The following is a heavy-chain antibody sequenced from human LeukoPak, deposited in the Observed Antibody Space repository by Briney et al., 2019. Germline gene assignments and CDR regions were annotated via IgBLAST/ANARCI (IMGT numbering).Heavy chain of an antibody. CDR1: GGSFSGYY. CDR3: ARVGIVATRHFDY. J-gene: IGHJ4*02. V-gene: IGHV4-34*01. D-gene: IGHD5-12*01. CDR2: INHSGST. Sequence: PSETLSLTCAVYGGSFSGYYWSWIRQPPGKGLEWIGEINHSGSTNYNPSLKSRVTISVDTSKNQFSLKLSSVTAADTAVYYCARVGIVATRHFDYWSQGTLVTVSS.